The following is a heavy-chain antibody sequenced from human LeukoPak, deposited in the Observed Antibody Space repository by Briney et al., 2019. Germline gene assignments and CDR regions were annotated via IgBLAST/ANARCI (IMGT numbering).Heavy chain of an antibody. J-gene: IGHJ4*02. CDR1: GYTFTSYD. CDR2: MNPNSGNT. V-gene: IGHV1-8*01. D-gene: IGHD3-22*01. CDR3: ARGGGTDYDSSGYYY. Sequence: ASVKVSCRASGYTFTSYDINWVRQAPGQGLEWMGWMNPNSGNTGYAQKFQGRVTMTRKTSISTAYMELSSLRAEATAVYYCARGGGTDYDSSGYYYWGQGTLVTVSS.